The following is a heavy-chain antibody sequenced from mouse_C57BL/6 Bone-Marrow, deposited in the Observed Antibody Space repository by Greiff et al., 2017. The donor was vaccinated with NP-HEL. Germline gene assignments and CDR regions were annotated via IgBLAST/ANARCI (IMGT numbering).Heavy chain of an antibody. CDR3: ARWGGLRRGGFAD. D-gene: IGHD2-4*01. Sequence: VQLQQPGAELVMPGASVKLSCKASGYTFTSYWMHWVKQRPGQGLEWIGEIDPSDSYTNYNQKFKGKSTLTVDKSSSTAYMQLSSLTSEDSAGFYCARWGGLRRGGFADWGQGTLVTVSA. CDR2: IDPSDSYT. CDR1: GYTFTSYW. V-gene: IGHV1-69*01. J-gene: IGHJ3*01.